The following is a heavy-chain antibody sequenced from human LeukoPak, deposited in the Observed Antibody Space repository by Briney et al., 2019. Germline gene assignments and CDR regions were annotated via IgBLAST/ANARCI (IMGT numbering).Heavy chain of an antibody. CDR3: ARAPGSAYYPYYYMDV. CDR1: GGSLSILY. D-gene: IGHD6-19*01. CDR2: IYYSGST. Sequence: SETLSLTCTVSGGSLSILYWSWIRQPPGKGVEWIGYIYYSGSTNYNPSLKSRVTISVDTSKNQFSLDLSSVTAADTAEYYCARAPGSAYYPYYYMDVGGKGTTVTVS. V-gene: IGHV4-59*13. J-gene: IGHJ6*03.